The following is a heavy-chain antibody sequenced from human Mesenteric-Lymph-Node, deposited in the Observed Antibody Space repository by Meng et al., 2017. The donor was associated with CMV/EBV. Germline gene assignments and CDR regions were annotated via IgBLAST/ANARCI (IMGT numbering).Heavy chain of an antibody. CDR1: GFTFSSYG. V-gene: IGHV3-30*03. Sequence: GESLKISCAASGFTFSSYGMHWVRQTPGKGLEWVAVISYDGSSGFYADSVKGRYTMSRDNSKNTVFLQIDSLRPEDTAIYFCARDDIINTIRGEGMDVWGQGTTVTVSS. CDR2: ISYDGSSG. CDR3: ARDDIINTIRGEGMDV. J-gene: IGHJ6*02. D-gene: IGHD3-9*01.